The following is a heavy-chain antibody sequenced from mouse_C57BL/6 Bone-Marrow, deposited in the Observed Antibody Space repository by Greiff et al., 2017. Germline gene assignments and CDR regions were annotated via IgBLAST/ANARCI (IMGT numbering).Heavy chain of an antibody. V-gene: IGHV1-82*01. Sequence: QVQLQQSGPELVKPGASVKISCKASGYAFSSSWMNWVKQRPGKGLEWIGRIYPGDGDTNYNGKFKGKATLTADKSSSTAYMQLSSLTSEDSAVYFWARRGYYGSSLYFDYWGQGTTLTVSS. J-gene: IGHJ2*01. CDR3: ARRGYYGSSLYFDY. CDR1: GYAFSSSW. CDR2: IYPGDGDT. D-gene: IGHD1-1*01.